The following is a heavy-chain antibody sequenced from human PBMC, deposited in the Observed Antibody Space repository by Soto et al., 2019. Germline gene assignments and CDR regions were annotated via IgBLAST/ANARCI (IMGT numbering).Heavy chain of an antibody. CDR2: ISSSGSP. D-gene: IGHD1-1*01. J-gene: IGHJ4*02. V-gene: IGHV4-30-4*01. CDR1: GGSISSGKYY. Sequence: QVQLQESGPGLVKPSQTLSLTGTISGGSISSGKYYWSWIRQPPGKVLAWIVFISSSGSPYYNASLKSRVTISVETSNHQSPLTFISVTAADTAVYYCATTGTSATGLYYFAYWGQATLGSVSA. CDR3: ATTGTSATGLYYFAY.